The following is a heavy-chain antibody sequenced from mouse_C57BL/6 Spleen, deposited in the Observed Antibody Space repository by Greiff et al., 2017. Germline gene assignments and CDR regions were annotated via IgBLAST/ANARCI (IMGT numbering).Heavy chain of an antibody. CDR1: GYAFSSYW. CDR3: AGFWGGKNYFDY. CDR2: IYPGDGDT. D-gene: IGHD4-1*01. V-gene: IGHV1-80*01. Sequence: QVQLQQSGAELVKPGASVKISCKASGYAFSSYWMNWVKQRPGKGLEWIGQIYPGDGDTNYNEKFKGKATLTADKSSSTAYMQLSSLTSEDSAVYVCAGFWGGKNYFDYWGQGTTRTVSS. J-gene: IGHJ2*01.